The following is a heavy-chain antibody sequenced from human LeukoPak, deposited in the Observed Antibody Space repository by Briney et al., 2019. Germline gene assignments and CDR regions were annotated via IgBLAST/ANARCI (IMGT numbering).Heavy chain of an antibody. D-gene: IGHD5-24*01. CDR1: GFTFSSYW. V-gene: IGHV3-74*01. CDR3: ASAGGRDGYNYQVDY. CDR2: INSDGSST. Sequence: GGSLRLSCAASGFTFSSYWMHWVRQAPGKGLVWVSDINSDGSSTRYADSVKGQFTISRDNAKNTLYLQMNSLRAEDTAVYYCASAGGRDGYNYQVDYWGQGTLVTVSS. J-gene: IGHJ4*02.